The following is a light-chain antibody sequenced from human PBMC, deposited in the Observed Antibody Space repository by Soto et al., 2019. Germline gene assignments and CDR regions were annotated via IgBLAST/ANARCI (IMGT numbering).Light chain of an antibody. V-gene: IGKV3D-15*01. J-gene: IGKJ5*01. Sequence: EIVMTQSPATLCVSAGETASLSCRASQSAGNFLAWYQQKPGQAPRLLIYYISTRAAGIPARFSGSGSGTEFTLTINSLQSEDSAVYYCQQHNQWPITFGQGTRLEIK. CDR2: YIS. CDR3: QQHNQWPIT. CDR1: QSAGNF.